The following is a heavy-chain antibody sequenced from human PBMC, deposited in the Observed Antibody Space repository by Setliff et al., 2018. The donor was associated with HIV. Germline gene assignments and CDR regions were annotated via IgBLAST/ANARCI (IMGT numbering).Heavy chain of an antibody. CDR1: EYTFTTYW. D-gene: IGHD2-15*01. CDR2: LDPRDSYT. V-gene: IGHV5-10-1*01. CDR3: ARLLRRPHDFFYMDV. Sequence: GESLKISCKALEYTFTTYWISWVRQMPGKGLEWMGRLDPRDSYTDYGPSFQGHVTISSDKSSSTAYLQWSSLKASDTATYYCARLLRRPHDFFYMDVWGKGTTVTVSS. J-gene: IGHJ6*03.